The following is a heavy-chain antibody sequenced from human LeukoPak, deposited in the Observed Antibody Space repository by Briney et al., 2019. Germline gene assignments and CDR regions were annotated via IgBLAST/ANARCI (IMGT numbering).Heavy chain of an antibody. J-gene: IGHJ4*02. V-gene: IGHV3-15*05. Sequence: GGSLRLSCAASGFTFSKAWMSWVRQAPGKGLEWVGRIKSKTDGETTDYAAPVKGRFTISRDDSKNTLYLQMSSLRVEDTAVYYCVKGVRWSQDFDYWGQGTLVTVSS. CDR2: IKSKTDGETT. D-gene: IGHD4-23*01. CDR3: VKGVRWSQDFDY. CDR1: GFTFSKAW.